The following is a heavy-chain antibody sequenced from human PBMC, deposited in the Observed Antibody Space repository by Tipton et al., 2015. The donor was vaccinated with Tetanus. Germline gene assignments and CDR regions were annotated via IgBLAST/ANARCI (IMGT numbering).Heavy chain of an antibody. CDR2: IYSGGST. Sequence: CAASGVTVSSNYMSWVRQAPGQGLEWVSVIYSGGSTYYADSVKGRFTISRDNSKNTLYLQMNSLRAEDTAVYYCARGLSAIADAFDIWGQGTMVTVSS. V-gene: IGHV3-53*01. J-gene: IGHJ3*02. CDR1: GVTVSSNY. D-gene: IGHD2-8*01. CDR3: ARGLSAIADAFDI.